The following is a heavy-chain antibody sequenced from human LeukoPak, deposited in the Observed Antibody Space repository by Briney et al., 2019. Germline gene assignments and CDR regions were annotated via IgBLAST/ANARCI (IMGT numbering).Heavy chain of an antibody. Sequence: ASVKVSCKVSGYTLTELSMHWVRQAPGKGLEWMGGFDPEDGETIYAQKFQGRVTMTEDTSTDTAYMELSSLRSEDTAVYYCVSLSSGWGDVFDIGGQGKMATVSS. CDR1: GYTLTELS. V-gene: IGHV1-24*01. J-gene: IGHJ3*02. D-gene: IGHD6-25*01. CDR2: FDPEDGET. CDR3: VSLSSGWGDVFDI.